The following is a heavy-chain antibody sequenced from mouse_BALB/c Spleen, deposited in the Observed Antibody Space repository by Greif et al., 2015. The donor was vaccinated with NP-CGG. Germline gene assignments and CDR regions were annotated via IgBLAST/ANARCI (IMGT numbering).Heavy chain of an antibody. V-gene: IGHV5-6-4*01. CDR2: ISSGGSYT. D-gene: IGHD2-3*01. Sequence: DVQLVESGGGLVKPGGSLKLSCAASGFTFSSYTMSWVRQTPEKRLEWVATISSGGSYTYYPDSVKGRFTISRDNAKNSKDLQMSSLKSEDADVYYCAREEDGCYGYWGQGTTPTVSS. J-gene: IGHJ2*01. CDR3: AREEDGCYGY. CDR1: GFTFSSYT.